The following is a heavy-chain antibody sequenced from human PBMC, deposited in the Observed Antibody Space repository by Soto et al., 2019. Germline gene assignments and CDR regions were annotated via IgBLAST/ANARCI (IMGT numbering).Heavy chain of an antibody. CDR3: AKDAPHRRESSDV. V-gene: IGHV3-23*01. CDR2: ISGSGGST. CDR1: GFTFSSYA. J-gene: IGHJ6*02. Sequence: XGSLILSCAAAGFTFSSYAMSWVRQAPGKGLEWVSAISGSGGSTYYADSVKGRFTISRDNSKNTLYLQMNSLRAEDTAVYYCAKDAPHRRESSDVWGQGTTVTVSS.